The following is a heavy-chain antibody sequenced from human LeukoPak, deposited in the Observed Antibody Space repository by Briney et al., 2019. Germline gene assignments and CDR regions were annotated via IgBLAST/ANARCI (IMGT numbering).Heavy chain of an antibody. J-gene: IGHJ6*02. CDR1: GFTFSSYG. V-gene: IGHV3-33*01. D-gene: IGHD3-22*01. Sequence: GGSLRLSCAASGFTFSSYGMHWVRQAPGKGREWVAVIWYDGSNKYYADSVKGRFTVSRDNSKNTLYLQMNSLRAEDTAVYYCAREEIVVVITGYYYYYGMDVWGQGTTVTVSS. CDR3: AREEIVVVITGYYYYYGMDV. CDR2: IWYDGSNK.